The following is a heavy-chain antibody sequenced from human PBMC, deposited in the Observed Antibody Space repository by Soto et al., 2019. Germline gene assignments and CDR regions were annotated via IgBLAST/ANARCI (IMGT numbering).Heavy chain of an antibody. Sequence: QLQLQESGPGLVKPSETLSLTCTVSGGSISSSSYYWGWIRQPPGKGLEWIGSIYYSGSTYYNPSLKSRVTISVDTSKSQFSLKLSSVTAADTAVYYCAHPGDIVAPYGAFDIWGQGTMVTVSS. CDR2: IYYSGST. V-gene: IGHV4-39*01. D-gene: IGHD5-12*01. CDR1: GGSISSSSYY. CDR3: AHPGDIVAPYGAFDI. J-gene: IGHJ3*02.